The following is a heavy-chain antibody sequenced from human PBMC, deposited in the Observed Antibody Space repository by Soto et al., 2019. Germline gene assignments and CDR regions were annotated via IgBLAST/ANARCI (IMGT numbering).Heavy chain of an antibody. CDR1: RYTFTSYY. D-gene: IGHD6-13*01. CDR3: ASLTSSWYYY. V-gene: IGHV1-46*03. J-gene: IGHJ4*02. Sequence: ASVKVSCKASRYTFTSYYMHWVRQAPGQGLEWMGIINPSGGSTSYAQKFQGRVTMTRDTSTSTVYMELSSLRSEDTAVYYCASLTSSWYYYWGQGQWSPSPQ. CDR2: INPSGGST.